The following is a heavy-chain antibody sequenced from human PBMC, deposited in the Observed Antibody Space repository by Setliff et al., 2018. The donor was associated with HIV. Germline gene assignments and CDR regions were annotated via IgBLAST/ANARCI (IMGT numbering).Heavy chain of an antibody. Sequence: PGGSLGLSCAASGFPLSNYWISWVRRAPGKGLEWVASVKPDGSEKYYVDSVKGRFTISRDNTKNSLSLQMNSLRLDDTAVYYCARHGEDYWGQGTLVTVSS. CDR1: GFPLSNYW. D-gene: IGHD3-10*01. CDR2: VKPDGSEK. J-gene: IGHJ4*02. V-gene: IGHV3-7*03. CDR3: ARHGEDY.